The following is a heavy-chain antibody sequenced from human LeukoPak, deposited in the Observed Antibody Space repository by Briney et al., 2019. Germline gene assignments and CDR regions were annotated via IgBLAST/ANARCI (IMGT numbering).Heavy chain of an antibody. D-gene: IGHD6-13*01. CDR2: ISNNGYTI. CDR3: ARAIVSPTIAAAGPFDY. J-gene: IGHJ4*02. V-gene: IGHV3-48*03. CDR1: GFTFSSFE. Sequence: PGGSLRLSCAASGFTFSSFEMNWVRQGPGKGLEWVSYISNNGYTIYYADSVKGRFTISRDNAKNSLYLQMNSLRAEDTALYYCARAIVSPTIAAAGPFDYWGQGTLVTVSS.